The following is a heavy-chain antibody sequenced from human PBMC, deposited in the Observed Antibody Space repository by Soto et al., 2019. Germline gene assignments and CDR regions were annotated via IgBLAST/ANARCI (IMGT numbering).Heavy chain of an antibody. CDR1: GYTFTSYG. D-gene: IGHD3-10*01. CDR3: ARDPELYGSGSYSPEFDY. V-gene: IGHV1-18*01. J-gene: IGHJ4*02. CDR2: ISAYNGNT. Sequence: ASVKVSCKASGYTFTSYGISWVRQAPGQGLEWMGWISAYNGNTNYAQKLQGRVTMTTDTSTSTAYMELRSLRSDDTAVYYCARDPELYGSGSYSPEFDYWGQGTLVTVSS.